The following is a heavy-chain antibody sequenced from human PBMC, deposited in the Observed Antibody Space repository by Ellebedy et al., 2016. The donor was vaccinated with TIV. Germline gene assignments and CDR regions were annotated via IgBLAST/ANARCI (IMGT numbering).Heavy chain of an antibody. D-gene: IGHD3-10*01. CDR3: ARVGGRGDWYFDL. CDR1: GFTVSSHY. V-gene: IGHV3-53*01. Sequence: PGGSLRLSCTASGFTVSSHYMRCVRQAPGKGLEWVSVIYSGGTTYYADSVKGRFTISRDNSKNTLYLQMDSLRVEDTAIYYCARVGGRGDWYFDLWGRGTLVTVSS. J-gene: IGHJ2*01. CDR2: IYSGGTT.